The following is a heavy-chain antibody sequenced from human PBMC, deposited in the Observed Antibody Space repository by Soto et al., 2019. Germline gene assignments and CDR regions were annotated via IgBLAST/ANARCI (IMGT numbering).Heavy chain of an antibody. CDR1: GGSISRSSNY. CDR2: CYHSGTT. CDR3: AAHGLCLQYYPLDV. V-gene: IGHV4-39*01. D-gene: IGHD1-26*01. Sequence: QLQLQYSGPGLVKTSESLSLTCTVSGGSISRSSNYWGWIRQPPGKGLEWVGSCYHSGTTYYNPSLKSRVTISVDTSKNEFSLSTSSVTAANTAVYDCAAHGLCLQYYPLDVWGKGTTVTDSS. J-gene: IGHJ6*04.